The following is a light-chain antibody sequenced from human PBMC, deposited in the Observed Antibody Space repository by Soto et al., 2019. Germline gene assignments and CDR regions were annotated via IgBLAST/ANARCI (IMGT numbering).Light chain of an antibody. V-gene: IGKV1-5*03. CDR1: ENVDSW. CDR2: KAS. J-gene: IGKJ1*01. CDR3: QQYKSYRA. Sequence: DIQMIQSPSTLSASVGDIVTITCRASENVDSWLDWHHQKPGRDPKLLISKASSLENGVTSRFSGSGFGTEFPITIGRLQTDDFATYYCQQYKSYRAFGQGTNVDIK.